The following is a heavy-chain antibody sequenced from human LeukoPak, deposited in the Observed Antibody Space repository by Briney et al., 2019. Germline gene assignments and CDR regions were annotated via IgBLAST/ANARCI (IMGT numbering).Heavy chain of an antibody. Sequence: PSETLSLTCTVSGYSISSGYYWGWIRQPPGKGLEWVSGINWNGGSTGYADSVKGRFTISRDNAKNSLYLQMNSLRAEDTALYHCARVFRDYYGSGSYYNPFDYWGQGTLVTVSS. CDR2: INWNGGST. D-gene: IGHD3-10*01. CDR1: GYSISSGYY. CDR3: ARVFRDYYGSGSYYNPFDY. J-gene: IGHJ4*02. V-gene: IGHV3-20*01.